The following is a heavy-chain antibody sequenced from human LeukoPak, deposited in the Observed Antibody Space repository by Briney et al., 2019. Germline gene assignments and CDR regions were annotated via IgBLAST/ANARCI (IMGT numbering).Heavy chain of an antibody. CDR1: GYSFTSYW. CDR2: IYPGDSDT. J-gene: IGHJ4*02. CDR3: AIGGYFDY. D-gene: IGHD3-16*01. V-gene: IGHV5-51*01. Sequence: GESLKISCKGSGYSFTSYWIGWVRQMPGKGLEWMGIIYPGDSDTSYQGQVTISADKSISTAYLQWSSLKASDTAMYYCAIGGYFDYWGQGTLVTVSS.